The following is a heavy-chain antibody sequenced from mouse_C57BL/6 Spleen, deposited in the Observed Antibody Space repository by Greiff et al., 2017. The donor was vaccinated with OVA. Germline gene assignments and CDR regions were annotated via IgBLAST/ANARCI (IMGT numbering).Heavy chain of an antibody. J-gene: IGHJ3*01. D-gene: IGHD3-2*02. CDR3: ASEGGSGYGFAY. CDR2: IWGVGST. CDR1: GFSLTSYG. V-gene: IGHV2-6*01. Sequence: VKLVESGPGLVAPSQSLSITCTVSGFSLTSYGVDWVRQSPGKGLEWLGVIWGVGSTNYNSALKSRLSISKDNSKSQVFLKMNSLQTDDTAMYYCASEGGSGYGFAYWGQGTLVTVSA.